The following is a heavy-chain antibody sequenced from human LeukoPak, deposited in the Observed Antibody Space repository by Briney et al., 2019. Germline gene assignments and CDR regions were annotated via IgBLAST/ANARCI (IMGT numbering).Heavy chain of an antibody. V-gene: IGHV3-74*01. D-gene: IGHD3-22*01. CDR3: ATVGRDSSPYEFQY. CDR2: INSDGSST. CDR1: GFTFSSYW. J-gene: IGHJ1*01. Sequence: GGSLRLSCVASGFTFSSYWMHWVRQAPGKGLVWVSRINSDGSSTSYADSVKGRFTISRDNAKNTLYLQMNSLRAEDTAVYYCATVGRDSSPYEFQYWGQGTLVTVSS.